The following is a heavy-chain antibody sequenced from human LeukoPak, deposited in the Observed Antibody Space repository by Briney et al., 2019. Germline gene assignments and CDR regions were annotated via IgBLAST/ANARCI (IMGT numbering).Heavy chain of an antibody. CDR1: GGSISSSSYY. D-gene: IGHD5-12*01. J-gene: IGHJ6*02. V-gene: IGHV4-39*01. Sequence: KPSETLSLTCTVSGGSISSSSYYWGWIRQPPGKGLEWIGSIYYSGSTYYNPSLKSRVTISVDTSKNQFSLKLSSVTAADTAVYYCARLGRRYSGYDLGPYYYGMDVWGQGTTVTVSS. CDR2: IYYSGST. CDR3: ARLGRRYSGYDLGPYYYGMDV.